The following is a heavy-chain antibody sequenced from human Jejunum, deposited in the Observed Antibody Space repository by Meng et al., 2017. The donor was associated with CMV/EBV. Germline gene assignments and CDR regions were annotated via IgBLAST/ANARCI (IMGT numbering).Heavy chain of an antibody. Sequence: TYWMSWVRQAPGKGLEWVANINQDGSETYYVESVRGRFSISRDNAKNSLYLQMSSLRAEDTAVYFCARGGITVFGVVIIDYYGMDVWGQGTTVTVSS. CDR1: TYW. CDR3: ARGGITVFGVVIIDYYGMDV. J-gene: IGHJ6*02. D-gene: IGHD3-3*01. CDR2: INQDGSET. V-gene: IGHV3-7*01.